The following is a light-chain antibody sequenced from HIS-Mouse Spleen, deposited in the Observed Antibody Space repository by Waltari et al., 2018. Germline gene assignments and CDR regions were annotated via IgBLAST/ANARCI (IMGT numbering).Light chain of an antibody. CDR3: QAWDSSTDVV. Sequence: SYELTQPPSVSVSPGQTASITCSGDKLGDKYACWYQQKPGQSPVLVIYQDSKRPSGILERFSGANSGNTATLTISGTQAMDEADYYCQAWDSSTDVVFGGGTKLTVL. CDR1: KLGDKY. CDR2: QDS. J-gene: IGLJ2*01. V-gene: IGLV3-1*01.